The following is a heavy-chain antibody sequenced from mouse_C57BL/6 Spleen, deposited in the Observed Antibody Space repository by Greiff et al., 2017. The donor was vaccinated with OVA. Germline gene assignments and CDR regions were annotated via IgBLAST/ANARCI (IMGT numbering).Heavy chain of an antibody. J-gene: IGHJ2*01. D-gene: IGHD1-1*01. CDR3: AIFYYGLFDY. Sequence: VQLKQSGPGLVKPSQSLSLTCSVTGYSITSGYYWNWIRQFPGNKLEWMGYISYDGSNNYNPSLTNRISITRDTSKNQFFLKLNSGTTEDTATYYCAIFYYGLFDYWGQGTTLTVSS. CDR2: ISYDGSN. V-gene: IGHV3-6*01. CDR1: GYSITSGYY.